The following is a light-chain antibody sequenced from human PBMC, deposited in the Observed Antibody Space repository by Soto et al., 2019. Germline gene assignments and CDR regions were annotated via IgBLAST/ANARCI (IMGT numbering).Light chain of an antibody. V-gene: IGKV3-15*01. J-gene: IGKJ1*01. CDR3: QQYDNWPTT. Sequence: EILMTQSPATLSVSPGERATLSCGASQSVSSKLAWYQQKPGQAPRLLIHGASTRATGIPARFSGSGSGTEFTLTISSLQSEDFAVYYCQQYDNWPTTFGQGTKVDIK. CDR1: QSVSSK. CDR2: GAS.